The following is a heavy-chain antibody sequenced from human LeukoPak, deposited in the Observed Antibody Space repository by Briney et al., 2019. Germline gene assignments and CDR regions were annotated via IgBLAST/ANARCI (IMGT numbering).Heavy chain of an antibody. D-gene: IGHD6-13*01. CDR3: ARRRLAAAGHNWFDP. CDR2: INHSGST. Sequence: SETLSLTCAVYGGSFSGYYWSWIRQPPGKGLEWIGEINHSGSTNYNPSLKSRVTISVDTSKNQFSLKLSSVTAADTAVYYCARRRLAAAGHNWFDPWGQGTLVTVSS. CDR1: GGSFSGYY. J-gene: IGHJ5*02. V-gene: IGHV4-34*01.